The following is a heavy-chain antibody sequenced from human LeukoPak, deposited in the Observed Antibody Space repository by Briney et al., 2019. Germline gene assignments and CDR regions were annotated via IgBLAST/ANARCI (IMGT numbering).Heavy chain of an antibody. CDR1: GFTFSSYW. J-gene: IGHJ6*02. Sequence: PGGSLRLSCAASGFTFSSYWMSWVRQPPGKGLEWIGEINHSGSTNYNPSLKSRVTISVDTSKNQFSLKLSSVTAADTAVYYCTLRARGVNYYYYGMDVWGQGTTVTVSS. D-gene: IGHD3-10*01. CDR2: INHSGST. V-gene: IGHV4-34*08. CDR3: TLRARGVNYYYYGMDV.